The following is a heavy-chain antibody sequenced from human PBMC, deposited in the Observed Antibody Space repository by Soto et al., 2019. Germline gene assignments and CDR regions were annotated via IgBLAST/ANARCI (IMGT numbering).Heavy chain of an antibody. CDR2: INPGGSIT. D-gene: IGHD2-8*01. Sequence: EEQLVESGGGLVQPGGSLRLSCAASGFTFSSYWMHWVRQAPGKGLVWVSRINPGGSITAYADSVKGRFTISRHNAKNTLYLQMNSLRGDDTAVYYCARVPIGKYGVWNYWGQGTLVTVSS. CDR1: GFTFSSYW. CDR3: ARVPIGKYGVWNY. V-gene: IGHV3-74*01. J-gene: IGHJ4*02.